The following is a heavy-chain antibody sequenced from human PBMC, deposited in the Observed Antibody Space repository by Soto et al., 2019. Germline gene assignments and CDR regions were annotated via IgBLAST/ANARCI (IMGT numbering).Heavy chain of an antibody. CDR3: ARVGGYNAPHWYFDL. J-gene: IGHJ2*01. D-gene: IGHD5-12*01. CDR1: GYTFTSYG. V-gene: IGHV1-18*01. CDR2: ISAYNGNT. Sequence: QVQLVQSGAEVKKPGASVKVSCKASGYTFTSYGISWVRQAPGQGLERMGWISAYNGNTNYAQKLQGRVTMTTDTSTSTAYMELRSRRSDGRAVYYSARVGGYNAPHWYFDLWGRGTLVTVSS.